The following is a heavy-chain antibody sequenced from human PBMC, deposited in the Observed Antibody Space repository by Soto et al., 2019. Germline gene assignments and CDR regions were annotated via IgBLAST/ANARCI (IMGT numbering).Heavy chain of an antibody. D-gene: IGHD6-13*01. CDR1: GGTFSSYA. V-gene: IGHV1-69*01. CDR3: ARLGTPYYSSSWGNWFDP. J-gene: IGHJ5*02. CDR2: IIPIFGTA. Sequence: QVQLVQSGAEVKKLGSSVKVSCKASGGTFSSYAISWVRQAPGQGLEWMGGIIPIFGTANYAQKFQGRVTITADESTSTAYMELSSLRSEDTAVYYCARLGTPYYSSSWGNWFDPWGQGTLVTVSS.